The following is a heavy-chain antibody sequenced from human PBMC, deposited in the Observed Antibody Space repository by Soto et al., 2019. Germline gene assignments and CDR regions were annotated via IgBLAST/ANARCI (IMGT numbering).Heavy chain of an antibody. D-gene: IGHD6-13*01. CDR1: GYSFTSYW. CDR2: IYPGDSDT. V-gene: IGHV5-51*01. J-gene: IGHJ6*04. CDR3: ASTQAAAGNHIGWDV. Sequence: GESLKISCKGSGYSFTSYWIGWVRQMPGKGLEWMGIIYPGDSDTRYSPSFQGQVTISADKSISTAYLQWSSLKASDTAMYYCASTQAAAGNHIGWDVWGKGTTVTVSS.